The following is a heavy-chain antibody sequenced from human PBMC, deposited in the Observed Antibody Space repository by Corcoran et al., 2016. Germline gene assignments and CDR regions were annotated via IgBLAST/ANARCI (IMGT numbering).Heavy chain of an antibody. CDR1: GGTFSSYA. Sequence: QVQLVQSGAEVKKPGSSVKVSCKASGGTFSSYAISWVRQAPGQGLEWMGGIIPIFGTANYAQKFQGRVTITADESTSTAYMERSNLRSEDRAVYYCAREGLVGVAVPPHQGWFDPWGQGTLVTVSS. D-gene: IGHD2-15*01. CDR2: IIPIFGTA. V-gene: IGHV1-69*01. CDR3: AREGLVGVAVPPHQGWFDP. J-gene: IGHJ5*02.